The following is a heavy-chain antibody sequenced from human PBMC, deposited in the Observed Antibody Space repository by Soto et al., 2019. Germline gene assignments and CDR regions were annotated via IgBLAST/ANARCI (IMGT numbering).Heavy chain of an antibody. D-gene: IGHD3-10*02. V-gene: IGHV1-18*01. CDR1: GYSFTNYR. CDR2: ISAYNTNT. Sequence: ASVNLSCKASGYSFTNYRISRVRQAPVQGLEWMGWISAYNTNTNYAQKLQGRVTMTTDTSTTTAYMELRRLKSDDTAVYYCARDMFWFDPWGQGTLVTVSS. CDR3: ARDMFWFDP. J-gene: IGHJ5*02.